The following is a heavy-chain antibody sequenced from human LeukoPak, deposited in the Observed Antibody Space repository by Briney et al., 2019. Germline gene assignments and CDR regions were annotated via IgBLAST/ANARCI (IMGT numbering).Heavy chain of an antibody. J-gene: IGHJ5*02. CDR3: ARLPPRYYGSGRKIGLNWFDP. D-gene: IGHD3-10*01. V-gene: IGHV4-39*01. CDR2: IYYSGST. CDR1: GGSISSSSYY. Sequence: SETLSLTCTVSGGSISSSSYYWGWIRQPPGKGLEWIGSIYYSGSTYYNPSLKSRVTISVDTSKNQFSLKLSSVTAADTAVYYCARLPPRYYGSGRKIGLNWFDPWGQGTLVTVSS.